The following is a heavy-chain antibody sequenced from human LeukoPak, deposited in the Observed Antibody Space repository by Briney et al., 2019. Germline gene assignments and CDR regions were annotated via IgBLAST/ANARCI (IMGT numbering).Heavy chain of an antibody. CDR1: GFTVSSNY. J-gene: IGHJ5*02. V-gene: IGHV3-66*01. CDR3: ARGRYCSSTSCYRNWFDP. D-gene: IGHD2-2*01. Sequence: PGGSLRLSCAASGFTVSSNYMSWVRQAPGKGLEWVSVIYSGGSTYYADSVKGRFTISRDNSKNTLYLQMNSLRAEDTAVYYCARGRYCSSTSCYRNWFDPWGQGTLVTISS. CDR2: IYSGGST.